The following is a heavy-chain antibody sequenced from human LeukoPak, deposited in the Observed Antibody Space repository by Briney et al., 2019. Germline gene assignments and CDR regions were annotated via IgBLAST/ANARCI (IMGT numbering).Heavy chain of an antibody. CDR1: GYTFTGYY. CDR3: AREYAEYSAPYYYYYYGMDV. Sequence: ASVKVSCKASGYTFTGYYMYRVRQAPGQGLEWMGWINPNSGGTNYAQKFQGRVTMTRDTSISTAYMELSRLRSDDTAVYYCAREYAEYSAPYYYYYYGMDVWGQGTTVTVSS. D-gene: IGHD6-6*01. J-gene: IGHJ6*02. CDR2: INPNSGGT. V-gene: IGHV1-2*02.